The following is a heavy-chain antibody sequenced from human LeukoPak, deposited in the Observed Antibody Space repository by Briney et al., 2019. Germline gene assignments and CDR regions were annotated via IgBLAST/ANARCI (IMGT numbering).Heavy chain of an antibody. V-gene: IGHV3-23*01. D-gene: IGHD6-13*01. CDR3: AKGPKKQMVGSRGYYFDF. CDR1: GFTFSTYA. J-gene: IGHJ4*02. Sequence: GGSLRLSCGAFGFTFSTYAMSWVRQAPGKGLEWVSGISDSGGSRHFADSVKGRFTISRDNSKNSLYLQMNSLRAEDTAVYYCAKGPKKQMVGSRGYYFDFWGQGTLVTVSS. CDR2: ISDSGGSR.